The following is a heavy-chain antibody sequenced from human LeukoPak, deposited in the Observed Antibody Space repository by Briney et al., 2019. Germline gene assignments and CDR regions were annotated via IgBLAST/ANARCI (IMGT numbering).Heavy chain of an antibody. CDR2: INTNTGNP. J-gene: IGHJ4*02. D-gene: IGHD6-19*01. CDR1: GGTFSSYA. V-gene: IGHV7-4-1*02. Sequence: ASVKVSCKASGGTFSSYAISWVRQAPGQGLEWMGWINTNTGNPTYAQGFTGRFVFSLDTSVSTAYLQISSLKAEDTAVYYCASDSAVAPGGYWGQGTLVTVSS. CDR3: ASDSAVAPGGY.